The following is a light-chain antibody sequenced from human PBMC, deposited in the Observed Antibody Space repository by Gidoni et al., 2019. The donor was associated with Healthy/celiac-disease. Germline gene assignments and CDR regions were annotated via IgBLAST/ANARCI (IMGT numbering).Light chain of an antibody. CDR2: GAS. V-gene: IGKV3-20*01. Sequence: IVLTQSPGTLSLSPGERATLSCRASQSVSSNYLAWYQQKPGQAPRLLIYGASSRATGIPDRFSGSGSGTDFTLTISRLEPEDFAVYYCQQYGSSEWTFGQGTKVEIK. CDR1: QSVSSNY. CDR3: QQYGSSEWT. J-gene: IGKJ1*01.